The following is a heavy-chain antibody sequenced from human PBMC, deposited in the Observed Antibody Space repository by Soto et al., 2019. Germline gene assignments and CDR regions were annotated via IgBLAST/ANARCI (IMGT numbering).Heavy chain of an antibody. CDR3: ARALAGSYDY. Sequence: QTLSLTCAISGDSVSSKSAAWNWIRQAPSRGLEWLGRTYYRSKWSTDYAVSLRGRITVNPDSSKNQFSLRLTSVTPEDTAVYYCARALAGSYDYWGQGTPVTVSS. J-gene: IGHJ4*02. CDR2: TYYRSKWST. CDR1: GDSVSSKSAA. V-gene: IGHV6-1*01. D-gene: IGHD3-10*01.